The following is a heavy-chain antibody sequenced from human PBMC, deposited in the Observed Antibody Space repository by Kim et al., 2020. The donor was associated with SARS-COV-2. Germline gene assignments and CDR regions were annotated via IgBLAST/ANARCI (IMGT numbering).Heavy chain of an antibody. CDR2: INHSGST. CDR1: GGSFSGYY. V-gene: IGHV4-34*01. CDR3: ARGDRMVRGVISHTYYFDY. Sequence: SETLSLTCAVYGGSFSGYYWSWICQPPGKGLEWIGEINHSGSTNYNPSLKSRVTISVDTSKNQFSLKLSSVTAADTAVYYCARGDRMVRGVISHTYYFDYWGQGTLVTVSS. D-gene: IGHD3-10*01. J-gene: IGHJ4*02.